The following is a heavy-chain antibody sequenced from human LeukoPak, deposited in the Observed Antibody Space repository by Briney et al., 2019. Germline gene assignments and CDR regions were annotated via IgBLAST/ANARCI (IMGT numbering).Heavy chain of an antibody. Sequence: SETLSLTCTVSDGSISSAYRWTWIRQSAGEGLELVGRVDTSGRTKYNPSLKSRVTISCDTSKNQFYLKLSSVTAADTAVYYCASTGLGYCSSTSCYSGMGTDAFDIWGQGTMVTVSS. V-gene: IGHV4-61*02. CDR1: DGSISSAYR. CDR2: VDTSGRT. CDR3: ASTGLGYCSSTSCYSGMGTDAFDI. D-gene: IGHD2-2*01. J-gene: IGHJ3*02.